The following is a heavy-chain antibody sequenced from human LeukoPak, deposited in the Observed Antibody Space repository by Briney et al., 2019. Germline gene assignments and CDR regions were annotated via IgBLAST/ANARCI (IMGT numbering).Heavy chain of an antibody. D-gene: IGHD2-2*01. CDR3: ARHNSWSSSTVPHYMDV. CDR2: IYPGDSDT. Sequence: GEALKISCKGSGYSFTSYWIGWGRQMPGKGLGWMGIIYPGDSDTRYSPSFQGPVTISTDKSISTAYLKWSSLKASATAMYYCARHNSWSSSTVPHYMDVWGKGTTVTVSS. J-gene: IGHJ6*03. V-gene: IGHV5-51*01. CDR1: GYSFTSYW.